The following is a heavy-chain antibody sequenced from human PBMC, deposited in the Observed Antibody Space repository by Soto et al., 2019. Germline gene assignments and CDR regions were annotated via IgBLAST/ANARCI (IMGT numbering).Heavy chain of an antibody. CDR1: GFTFSEYA. J-gene: IGHJ1*01. Sequence: PGGSLRLSCAASGFTFSEYAMTWVRQAPGKGLEWVSVIGGAGSNIYYADSVEGRFTVSRDDSKNTLYLRMDSLRVEDTAVYYCARGPYSDSSGYYSWWGQGTLVTAPQ. V-gene: IGHV3-23*01. CDR3: ARGPYSDSSGYYSW. CDR2: IGGAGSNI. D-gene: IGHD3-22*01.